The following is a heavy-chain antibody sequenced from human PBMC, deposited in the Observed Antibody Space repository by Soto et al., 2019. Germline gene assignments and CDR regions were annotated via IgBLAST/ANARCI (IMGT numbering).Heavy chain of an antibody. Sequence: ASVKVSCKVSGYTLTELSMHWVRQAPGKGLEWMGGFDPEDGETIYAQKLQGRVTMTEDTSTDTAYMELSSLRSEDTAVYYCATGDCSSTSCYILPAAKKHYYYYGMDVWGQGTTVTVSS. CDR2: FDPEDGET. CDR1: GYTLTELS. D-gene: IGHD2-2*02. J-gene: IGHJ6*02. CDR3: ATGDCSSTSCYILPAAKKHYYYYGMDV. V-gene: IGHV1-24*01.